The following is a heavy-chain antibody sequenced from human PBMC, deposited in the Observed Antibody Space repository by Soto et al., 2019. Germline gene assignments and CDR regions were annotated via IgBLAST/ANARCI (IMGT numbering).Heavy chain of an antibody. CDR3: AREFDGDYYYGMDV. V-gene: IGHV4-34*01. CDR2: INHSGST. J-gene: IGHJ6*02. D-gene: IGHD4-17*01. Sequence: SETLSLTCAVYGGSFSGYYWSWIRQPPGKGLEWIGEINHSGSTNYNPSLKSRVTISVDTSKNQFSLKLSSVTAADTAVYYCAREFDGDYYYGMDVWGQGTTVTVSS. CDR1: GGSFSGYY.